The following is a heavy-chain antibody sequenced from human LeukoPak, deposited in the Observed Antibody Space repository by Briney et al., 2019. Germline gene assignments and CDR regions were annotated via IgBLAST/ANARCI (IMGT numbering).Heavy chain of an antibody. CDR2: LIPMFRTP. CDR3: ARDSTGTTRQLDY. CDR1: GGAFSSYA. D-gene: IGHD1-1*01. J-gene: IGHJ4*02. Sequence: SVKVSCKAAGGAFSSYAFSWVRQAPGQGLEWMGGLIPMFRTPNYAQKFLGRVTITTDESTSTAYMELTSLGADDTAVYYCARDSTGTTRQLDYWGQGTLVTVSS. V-gene: IGHV1-69*05.